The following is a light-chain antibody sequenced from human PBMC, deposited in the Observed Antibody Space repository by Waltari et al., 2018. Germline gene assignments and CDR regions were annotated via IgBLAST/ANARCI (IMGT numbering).Light chain of an antibody. V-gene: IGLV2-14*01. CDR1: SRAIGAYNH. J-gene: IGLJ3*02. Sequence: QSALTQPASVSGSLGQSISISCIGTSRAIGAYNHVSWYQHHPGKVPKLLIYEVSNRPSGVSDRFSGSKSGNTASLTISGLQAEDEADYYCSSYTTTTAWVFGGGTELTVL. CDR2: EVS. CDR3: SSYTTTTAWV.